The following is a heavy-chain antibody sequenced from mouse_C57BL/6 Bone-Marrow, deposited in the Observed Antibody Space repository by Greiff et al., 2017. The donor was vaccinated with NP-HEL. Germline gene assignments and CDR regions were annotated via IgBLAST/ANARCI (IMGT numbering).Heavy chain of an antibody. Sequence: EVQVVESGGGLVQPGGSLKLSCAASGFTFSDYGMAWVRQAPRQGPEWVAFISNLAYSIYYADTVTGRFTISRENAKNTLYLEMSSLRSEDTAMYYCARGPWYFDVWGTGTTVTVSS. V-gene: IGHV5-15*01. CDR2: ISNLAYSI. CDR1: GFTFSDYG. CDR3: ARGPWYFDV. J-gene: IGHJ1*03.